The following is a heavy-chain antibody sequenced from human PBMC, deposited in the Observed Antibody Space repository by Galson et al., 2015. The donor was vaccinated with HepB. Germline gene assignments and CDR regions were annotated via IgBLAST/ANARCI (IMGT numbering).Heavy chain of an antibody. CDR3: ARGGGYSYGYGRDQRNWFDP. CDR2: IIPILGIA. Sequence: SVKVSCKASGGTFSSYAISWVRQAPGQGLEWMGRIIPILGIANYAQKCQGRVTITADKSTSTAYMELSSLRSEDTAVYYCARGGGYSYGYGRDQRNWFDPWGQGTLVTVSS. V-gene: IGHV1-69*04. D-gene: IGHD5-18*01. CDR1: GGTFSSYA. J-gene: IGHJ5*02.